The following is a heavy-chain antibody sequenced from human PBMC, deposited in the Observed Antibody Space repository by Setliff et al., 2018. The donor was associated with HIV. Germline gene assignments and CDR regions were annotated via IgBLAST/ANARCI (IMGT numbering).Heavy chain of an antibody. CDR1: GGSITGGNYY. D-gene: IGHD6-19*01. CDR3: ARPHSGRGGGAWFDP. V-gene: IGHV4-39*01. Sequence: SETLSLTCRVYGGSITGGNYYWGWIRQAPGKGLEWIASMIYGGDTWYNPSLKSRVTIYVDTANNEISLRLSSVTAEDTAVYRCARPHSGRGGGAWFDPWGQGIQVTVSS. J-gene: IGHJ5*02. CDR2: MIYGGDT.